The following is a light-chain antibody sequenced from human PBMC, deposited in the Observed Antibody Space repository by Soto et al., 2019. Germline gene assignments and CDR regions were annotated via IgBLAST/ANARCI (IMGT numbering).Light chain of an antibody. CDR2: ENN. V-gene: IGLV1-51*02. Sequence: QSVLTQPPSVSAAPGQKVTISCSGSSSNIGNNYVSWYQQLPGTAPKLLIYENNKRPSGIPDRFSGSKSGTSATLGITGLQTGDEAHDYCGTWDSSLSAVFGGGTKLTVL. CDR3: GTWDSSLSAV. J-gene: IGLJ2*01. CDR1: SSNIGNNY.